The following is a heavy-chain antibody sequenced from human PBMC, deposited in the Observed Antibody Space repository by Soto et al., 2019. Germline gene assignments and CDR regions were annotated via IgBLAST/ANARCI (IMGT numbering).Heavy chain of an antibody. CDR2: IKEDGSEK. CDR1: GFTFSHYW. CDR3: ARSGREVDY. Sequence: EVQLVESGGDLVQPGGSLRLSCAVSGFTFSHYWMTWVRQAPGKGLEWVANIKEDGSEKNYGDSVKGRFTISRDNAKNSLYRQMNSLRAEDTAVYYCARSGREVDYWGQGTLVIVSS. J-gene: IGHJ4*02. D-gene: IGHD2-15*01. V-gene: IGHV3-7*01.